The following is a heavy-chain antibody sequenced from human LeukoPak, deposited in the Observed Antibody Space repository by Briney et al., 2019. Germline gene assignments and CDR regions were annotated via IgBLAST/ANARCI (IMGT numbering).Heavy chain of an antibody. CDR1: GGSLSSSSYY. CDR2: IYYSVST. D-gene: IGHD3-10*01. Sequence: SETLSLTCTVSGGSLSSSSYYWGWIRQTPGKGLEWIGSIYYSVSTYYNPSLKSRVTISVDTSKNQFSLKLSSVTAADTAVYYCARIFITMVRGVPLLDYWGQGTLVTVSS. V-gene: IGHV4-39*07. J-gene: IGHJ4*02. CDR3: ARIFITMVRGVPLLDY.